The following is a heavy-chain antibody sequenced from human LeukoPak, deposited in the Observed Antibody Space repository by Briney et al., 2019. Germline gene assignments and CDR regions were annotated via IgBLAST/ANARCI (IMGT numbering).Heavy chain of an antibody. D-gene: IGHD3-22*01. J-gene: IGHJ4*02. V-gene: IGHV4-31*03. CDR2: IYDSGST. CDR1: SGSISSGGKY. CDR3: ATDSGGYRSKLDY. Sequence: PSQTLSLTCTVSSGSISSGGKYWSWIRQHPGKGLEWIGYIYDSGSTYYNPSLKSRVTISGETSKNQFSLQLSSVTAADTAVYYCATDSGGYRSKLDYWGQGTLVTVSS.